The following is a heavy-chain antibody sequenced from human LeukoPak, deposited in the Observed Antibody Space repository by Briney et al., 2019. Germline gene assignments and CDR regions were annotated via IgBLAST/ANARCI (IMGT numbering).Heavy chain of an antibody. CDR1: RGSISSYY. CDR2: ISYSGNT. D-gene: IGHD2-15*01. J-gene: IGHJ4*02. Sequence: SETLSLTCTVSRGSISSYYWSWIRQPPGKGLEWIGYISYSGNTNYNPSLKSRVTISVDTSRNQFSLNLSSVTAADTAIYYCARHFCSGDNCYYFDYWGRGTLVTVSS. CDR3: ARHFCSGDNCYYFDY. V-gene: IGHV4-59*01.